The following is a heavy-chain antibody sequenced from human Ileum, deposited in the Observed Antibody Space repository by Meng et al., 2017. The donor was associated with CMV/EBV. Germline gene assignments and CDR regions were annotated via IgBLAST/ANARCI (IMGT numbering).Heavy chain of an antibody. D-gene: IGHD1-26*01. V-gene: IGHV7-4-1*02. CDR2: INTNTGNP. Sequence: SCQTSGYAFTRNNIIWVRPAPGQGPEWMGWINTNTGNPTYAQGFTGRFVFSLDTSVNTAYLQITSLKPEDTAVYYCARDGLSGRYFDYWGQGSLVTVSS. J-gene: IGHJ4*02. CDR3: ARDGLSGRYFDY. CDR1: GYAFTRNN.